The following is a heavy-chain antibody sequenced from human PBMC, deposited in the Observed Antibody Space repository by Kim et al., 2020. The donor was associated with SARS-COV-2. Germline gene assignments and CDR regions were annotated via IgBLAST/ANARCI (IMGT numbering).Heavy chain of an antibody. Sequence: SVKGRFTISRDNSNNMVHLQMNSLRYDDTAVYYCAKDKGVGISGTTSFDSWGQGTLVAVSA. D-gene: IGHD1-7*01. V-gene: IGHV3-30*02. CDR3: AKDKGVGISGTTSFDS. J-gene: IGHJ4*02.